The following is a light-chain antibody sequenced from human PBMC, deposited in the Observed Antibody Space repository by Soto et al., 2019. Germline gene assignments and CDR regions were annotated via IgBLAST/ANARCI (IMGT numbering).Light chain of an antibody. CDR1: QSISTW. J-gene: IGKJ4*02. CDR3: QQYNTYPLT. CDR2: KAS. Sequence: DILMTQSPSTLSASVGDRATITCRASQSISTWLAWYQQKPGKAATLLIYKASSLEGGVPSRFSGSGSGTEFNITVSSLQPDDFATYYCQQYNTYPLTFGGGTTVEIK. V-gene: IGKV1-5*03.